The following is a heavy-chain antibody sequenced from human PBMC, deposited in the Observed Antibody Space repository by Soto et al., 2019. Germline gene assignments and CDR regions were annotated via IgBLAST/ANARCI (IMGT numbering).Heavy chain of an antibody. Sequence: QITLKESGPTLAKPTQTLTLTCTFSGFSFSTRGVGVGWIRQTPGKALEWLALIYWDDDKRYSPSLKSRLTITKDPSKNQVVLTMTNMDPVDTATYYCAHRRGYSSSWYWFDPWGQGTLVTVSS. CDR3: AHRRGYSSSWYWFDP. D-gene: IGHD6-13*01. V-gene: IGHV2-5*02. J-gene: IGHJ5*02. CDR2: IYWDDDK. CDR1: GFSFSTRGVG.